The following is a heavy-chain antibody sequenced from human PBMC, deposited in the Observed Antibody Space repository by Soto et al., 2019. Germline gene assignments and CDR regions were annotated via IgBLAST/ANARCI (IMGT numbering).Heavy chain of an antibody. CDR3: TRYLDF. CDR1: GFTFSTSW. J-gene: IGHJ4*02. CDR2: INQDGSEK. Sequence: PGGSLRLSCAASGFTFSTSWMDWVRQTPGKGLEWVANINQDGSEKNYVDSVKGRFTISRDNAKNSLFLQMSSLTAEDSGLYYCTRYLDFWGQGTLVTVCS. V-gene: IGHV3-7*01.